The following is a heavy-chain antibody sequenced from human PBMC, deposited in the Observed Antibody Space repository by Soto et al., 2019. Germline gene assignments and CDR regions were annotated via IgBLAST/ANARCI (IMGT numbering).Heavy chain of an antibody. V-gene: IGHV3-23*01. CDR3: AKDRSWATVVIGPIDYYYYGMDV. Sequence: GGSLRLSCAASGFTFSSYAMSWVRQAPGKGLEWVSAISGSGGSTYYADSVKGRFTISRDNSKNTLYLQMNSLRAEDTAVYYCAKDRSWATVVIGPIDYYYYGMDVWGQGTTVTVSS. CDR1: GFTFSSYA. D-gene: IGHD4-17*01. J-gene: IGHJ6*02. CDR2: ISGSGGST.